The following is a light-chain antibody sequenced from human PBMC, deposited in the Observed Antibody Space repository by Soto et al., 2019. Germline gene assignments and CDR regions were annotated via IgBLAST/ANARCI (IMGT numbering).Light chain of an antibody. CDR2: DAS. J-gene: IGKJ4*01. Sequence: EIVLTQSPATLSLSPGERVTLSCRASQSVSSYLAWYQQKPGQAPRLLIYDASNRATGIPARFSGSGSGTDFTLTISSLEPEDFAVYYCQQRRKTFGGGTKVEIK. V-gene: IGKV3-11*01. CDR1: QSVSSY. CDR3: QQRRKT.